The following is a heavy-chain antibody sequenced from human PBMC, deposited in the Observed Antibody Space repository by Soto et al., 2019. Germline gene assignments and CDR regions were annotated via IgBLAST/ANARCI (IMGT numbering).Heavy chain of an antibody. CDR3: AKGLEKGQLDYHFDY. D-gene: IGHD6-6*01. J-gene: IGHJ4*02. CDR1: GFTFSSYG. Sequence: PVGSLRLSCAASGFTFSSYGMHWVRQAPGKGLEWVAVISFDGSNKYCADSVKGRFTISRDNSKNTLYLQMNSLRADDTAVYYCAKGLEKGQLDYHFDYWGQGTLVTVSS. CDR2: ISFDGSNK. V-gene: IGHV3-30*18.